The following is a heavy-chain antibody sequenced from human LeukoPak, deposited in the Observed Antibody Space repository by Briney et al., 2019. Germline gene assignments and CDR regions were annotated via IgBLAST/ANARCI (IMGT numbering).Heavy chain of an antibody. CDR2: ISYDGSDK. Sequence: GGSLRLSCAASGFTFSSYGMYWVRQAPGKGLEWVAVISYDGSDKYYADSVKGRFTISRDNSKTTLYMQMNSLRAEDTAVYYCAKDKISMIRGVILRDAFDIWGQGTMVTVSS. CDR1: GFTFSSYG. V-gene: IGHV3-30*18. D-gene: IGHD3-10*01. CDR3: AKDKISMIRGVILRDAFDI. J-gene: IGHJ3*02.